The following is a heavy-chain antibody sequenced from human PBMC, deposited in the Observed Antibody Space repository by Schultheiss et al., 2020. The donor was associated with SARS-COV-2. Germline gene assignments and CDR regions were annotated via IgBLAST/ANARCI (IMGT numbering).Heavy chain of an antibody. V-gene: IGHV4-39*02. CDR1: GGSISSYY. J-gene: IGHJ6*02. Sequence: SETLSLTCTVSGGSISSYYWSWIRQHPGKGLEWIGSIYYSGSTYYNPSLKSRVTISVDTSKNQFSLKLSSVTAADTAVYYCAREVFFYYYYGMDVWGQGTTVTVSS. D-gene: IGHD2-21*01. CDR3: AREVFFYYYYGMDV. CDR2: IYYSGST.